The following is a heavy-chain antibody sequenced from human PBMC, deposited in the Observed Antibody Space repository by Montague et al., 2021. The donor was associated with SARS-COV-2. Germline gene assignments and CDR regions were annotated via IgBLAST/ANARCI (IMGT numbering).Heavy chain of an antibody. CDR1: GGSFSGHY. J-gene: IGHJ6*02. CDR3: ARDTRITMIVVVQGYGMDV. Sequence: SETLSLTCGVSGGSFSGHYWSWIRQPPGEGLEWIGSIYYSGSTYYNPSLKSRVTISVDTSKNQFSLKLSSVTAADTAVYYCARDTRITMIVVVQGYGMDVWGQGTTVTVSS. D-gene: IGHD3-22*01. CDR2: IYYSGST. V-gene: IGHV4-39*07.